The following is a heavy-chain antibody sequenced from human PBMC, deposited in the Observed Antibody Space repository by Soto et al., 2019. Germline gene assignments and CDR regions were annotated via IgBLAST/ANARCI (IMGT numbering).Heavy chain of an antibody. CDR2: ISYDGSNK. J-gene: IGHJ4*02. V-gene: IGHV3-30-3*01. CDR3: ARDFHTRLSLTIFGPFDY. Sequence: PGGSLRLSCAASGFTFSSYAMHWVRQAPGKGLEWVAVISYDGSNKYYADSVKGRFTISRDNSKNTLYLQMNSLRAEDTAVYYCARDFHTRLSLTIFGPFDYWGQGTLVTVSS. CDR1: GFTFSSYA. D-gene: IGHD3-3*01.